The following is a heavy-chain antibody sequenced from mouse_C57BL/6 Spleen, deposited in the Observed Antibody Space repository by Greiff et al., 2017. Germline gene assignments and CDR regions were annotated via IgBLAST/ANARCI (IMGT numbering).Heavy chain of an antibody. J-gene: IGHJ2*01. CDR2: IDPSDSYT. Sequence: QVQLQQPGAELVMPGASVKLSCKASGYTFTSYWMHWVKQRPGQGLEWIGEIDPSDSYTNYNQKFKGKSTLTVDKSSSTAYMQLSSLTSEDSAVYSCARLLGPYYCDYWGQGTTLTVSS. CDR1: GYTFTSYW. V-gene: IGHV1-69*01. D-gene: IGHD4-1*01. CDR3: ARLLGPYYCDY.